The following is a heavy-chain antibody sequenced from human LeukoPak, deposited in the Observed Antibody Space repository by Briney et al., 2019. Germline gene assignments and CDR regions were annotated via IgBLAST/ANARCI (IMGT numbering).Heavy chain of an antibody. CDR1: GFTVSDNY. J-gene: IGHJ4*02. D-gene: IGHD3-10*01. CDR3: ARSDGSGSYPVDY. Sequence: GGSLRLSCAASGFTVSDNYMSWVRQAPGKGLEWVSVIYSAGSTYYADSVKGRLTISRDNSKNTLYLQMNSLRAEDTAVYYCARSDGSGSYPVDYWGQGALVTVSS. CDR2: IYSAGST. V-gene: IGHV3-66*01.